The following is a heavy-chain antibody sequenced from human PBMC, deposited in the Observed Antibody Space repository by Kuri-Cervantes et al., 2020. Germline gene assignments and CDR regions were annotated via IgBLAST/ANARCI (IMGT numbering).Heavy chain of an antibody. J-gene: IGHJ4*02. CDR3: ARVPHSVATTRYYFDY. CDR1: GFTFDDYA. CDR2: ISGSGGST. D-gene: IGHD5-12*01. Sequence: GESLKISCAASGFTFDDYAMHWVRQAPGKGLEWVSGISGSGGSTYYADSVKGRFTISRDNSKNTLYLQMNSLRAEDTAVYYCARVPHSVATTRYYFDYWGQGTLVTVSS. V-gene: IGHV3-23*01.